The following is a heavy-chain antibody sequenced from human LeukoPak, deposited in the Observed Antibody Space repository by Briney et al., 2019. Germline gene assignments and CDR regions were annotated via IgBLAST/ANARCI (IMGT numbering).Heavy chain of an antibody. CDR3: ARDKWELPRGFLDY. V-gene: IGHV3-21*01. J-gene: IGHJ4*02. Sequence: PGGSLRLSCAASGFTFSSYSMNWVRQAPGKGLEWVSSISSSSSYIYYADSVKGRFTISRDNAKNSLYLQMNSLRAEDMAVYYCARDKWELPRGFLDYWGQGTLVTVSS. CDR2: ISSSSSYI. CDR1: GFTFSSYS. D-gene: IGHD1-26*01.